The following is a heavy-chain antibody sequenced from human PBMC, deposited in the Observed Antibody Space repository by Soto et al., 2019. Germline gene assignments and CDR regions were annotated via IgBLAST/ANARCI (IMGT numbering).Heavy chain of an antibody. Sequence: SVKVSCKASGGTFYTYTFSWVRQAPGQRLEWMGSITPIYPTTNYAEKFQGRLTVTADGSTNTAYMELNSLTSEDTAVYYCARIPRYSFPTSDDLDSWGQGTLVTVSS. J-gene: IGHJ4*02. CDR3: ARIPRYSFPTSDDLDS. CDR1: GGTFYTYT. D-gene: IGHD5-18*01. V-gene: IGHV1-69*13. CDR2: ITPIYPTT.